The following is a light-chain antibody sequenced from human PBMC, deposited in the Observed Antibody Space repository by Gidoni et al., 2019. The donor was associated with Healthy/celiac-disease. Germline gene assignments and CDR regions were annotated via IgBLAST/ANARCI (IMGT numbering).Light chain of an antibody. CDR2: GAS. J-gene: IGKJ5*01. V-gene: IGKV3-20*01. Sequence: IVLTQSPGTLSLSPGERATLSCRASQSVSSSYLAWYQQKPGQAPRLLIYGASSSAPGIPDRFSGSGSGTDFTLTISRLEPEDFAVYYCQQYGSSPPITFGQGTRLEIK. CDR1: QSVSSSY. CDR3: QQYGSSPPIT.